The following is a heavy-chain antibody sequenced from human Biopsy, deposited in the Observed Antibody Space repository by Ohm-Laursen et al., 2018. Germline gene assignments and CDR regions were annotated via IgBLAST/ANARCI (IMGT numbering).Heavy chain of an antibody. J-gene: IGHJ6*02. CDR2: INPTGGTT. CDR1: GGTFTNYA. CDR3: ARDETGSSVFGPYYYGMDV. D-gene: IGHD3-9*01. Sequence: ASVKVSCKASGGTFTNYAISWVRQAPGQGLEWMGIINPTGGTTSYAEKFQGRVTLTRDTSTGTVYLELNSLIYEDTALYYCARDETGSSVFGPYYYGMDVWGQGTTVTVSS. V-gene: IGHV1-46*01.